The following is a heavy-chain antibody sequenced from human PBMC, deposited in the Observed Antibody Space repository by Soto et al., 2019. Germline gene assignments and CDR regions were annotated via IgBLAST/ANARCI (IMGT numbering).Heavy chain of an antibody. Sequence: QVQLVQSGTEVKKPGASVKVSCKTSGYTFSNPGINRVRQAPGQGLGWMGWINYYNANTNYAQKLQGRVTMTTDTSTNTADIDVRSLTSGVAAVDYFARHPVAGIWGDDVALWGQGTVVTVSS. CDR3: ARHPVAGIWGDDVAL. J-gene: IGHJ3*01. V-gene: IGHV1-18*04. D-gene: IGHD3-16*01. CDR1: GYTFSNPG. CDR2: INYYNANT.